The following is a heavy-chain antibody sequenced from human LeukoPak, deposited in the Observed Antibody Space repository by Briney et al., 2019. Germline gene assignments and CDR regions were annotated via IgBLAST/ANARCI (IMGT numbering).Heavy chain of an antibody. D-gene: IGHD3-10*01. CDR3: ARGATDYCGSGSYYNDFDY. Sequence: ASVKVSCKASGYTFTGYYMHWVRQAPGQGLEWMGWINPNSGGTNYAQKFQGRVTMTRDTSISTAYMELSRLRSDDTAVYYCARGATDYCGSGSYYNDFDYWGQGTLVTVSS. CDR2: INPNSGGT. CDR1: GYTFTGYY. J-gene: IGHJ4*02. V-gene: IGHV1-2*02.